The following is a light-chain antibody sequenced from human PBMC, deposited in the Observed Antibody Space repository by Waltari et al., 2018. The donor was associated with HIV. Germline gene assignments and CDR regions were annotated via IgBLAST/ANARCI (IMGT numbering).Light chain of an antibody. Sequence: QSVLTQPPSASGTPGQRVTISCSGSRSNIGNTVNWYQQLPGTAPKLLLHSNNRRPSGVPDRFSGSKSGTAASLAISGLQSEDEADYHCATWDDSLNGWVFGGGTKLTVL. CDR1: RSNIGNT. V-gene: IGLV1-44*01. CDR2: SNN. CDR3: ATWDDSLNGWV. J-gene: IGLJ3*02.